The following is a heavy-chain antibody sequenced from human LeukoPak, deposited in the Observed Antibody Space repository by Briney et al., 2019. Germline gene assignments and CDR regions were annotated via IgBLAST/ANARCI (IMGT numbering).Heavy chain of an antibody. CDR3: AREPHDYGAVPGI. Sequence: SETLSLTCTVSGGSISSYYWNWIRQPPGKGLGWIGYIYYSGSTNYNPSLKSRVTISVDTSKNQFSLKLSSVTAADTAVYYCAREPHDYGAVPGIWGQGTMVTVSS. J-gene: IGHJ3*02. CDR2: IYYSGST. D-gene: IGHD4-17*01. V-gene: IGHV4-59*01. CDR1: GGSISSYY.